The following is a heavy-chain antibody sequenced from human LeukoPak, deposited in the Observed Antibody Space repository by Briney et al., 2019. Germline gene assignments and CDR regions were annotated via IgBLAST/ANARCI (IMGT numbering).Heavy chain of an antibody. J-gene: IGHJ5*02. CDR2: ISGSGGST. CDR3: AKDGLGPSSSWGYGSWFDP. Sequence: PGGSLRLSCAASGFTFSSYAMSWVRQAPGKGLEWVSAISGSGGSTYYADSVKGRFTISRDNSKNTLYLQMNSLRAEDTAVYYCAKDGLGPSSSWGYGSWFDPWGQGTLVTVSS. V-gene: IGHV3-23*01. CDR1: GFTFSSYA. D-gene: IGHD6-13*01.